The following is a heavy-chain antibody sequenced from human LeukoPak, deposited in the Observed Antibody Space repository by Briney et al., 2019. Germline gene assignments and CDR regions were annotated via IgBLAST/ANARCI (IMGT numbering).Heavy chain of an antibody. Sequence: GGSLRLSCAASGFTFSSYGMHWVRQAPGKGLEWVAFIRYDGSNKYYADSVKGRFTISRDNSKNTLYLQMNSLRAEDTAVYYCAKVSLWFGEFSWGLDYWGQGTLVTVSS. V-gene: IGHV3-30*02. CDR1: GFTFSSYG. CDR2: IRYDGSNK. J-gene: IGHJ4*02. CDR3: AKVSLWFGEFSWGLDY. D-gene: IGHD3-10*01.